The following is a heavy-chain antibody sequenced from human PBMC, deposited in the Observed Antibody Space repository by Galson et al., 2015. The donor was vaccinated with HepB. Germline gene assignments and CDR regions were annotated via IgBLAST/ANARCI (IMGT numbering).Heavy chain of an antibody. CDR1: GFTFSNYT. Sequence: SLRLSCAASGFTFSNYTIHWVRQAPGKGLEWVAVISYDGSNKYYADSVKGRFTISRDNSKNTLYLQMNSLRPEDTAVYYCARAWIAAAGILYYYHYGMDVWGQGTTVTVSS. CDR2: ISYDGSNK. CDR3: ARAWIAAAGILYYYHYGMDV. J-gene: IGHJ6*02. V-gene: IGHV3-30*04. D-gene: IGHD6-13*01.